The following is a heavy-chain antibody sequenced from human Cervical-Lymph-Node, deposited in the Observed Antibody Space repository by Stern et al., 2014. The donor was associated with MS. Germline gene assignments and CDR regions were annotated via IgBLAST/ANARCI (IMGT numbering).Heavy chain of an antibody. CDR3: ARSPATPSGYDRFDY. Sequence: EVQLVQSGAEVKKPGESLKISCEASGYLFDDYWIGWVRQMSGRGLELVAIIFPRDSNTRYSPSVQGQVTISADKSISPAHLQWSSLKAADTAMYYCARSPATPSGYDRFDYWGQGALVTVSS. CDR2: IFPRDSNT. D-gene: IGHD5-12*01. J-gene: IGHJ4*02. CDR1: GYLFDDYW. V-gene: IGHV5-51*03.